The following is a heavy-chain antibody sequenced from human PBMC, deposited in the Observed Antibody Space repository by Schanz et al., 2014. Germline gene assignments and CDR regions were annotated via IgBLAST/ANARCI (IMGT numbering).Heavy chain of an antibody. CDR2: FDAHDGRA. V-gene: IGHV3-23*01. CDR3: VSSGSYSSYAF. D-gene: IGHD3-10*01. J-gene: IGHJ4*02. Sequence: EVQLLESGGGLVQPGGSLRLSCAASGFTFSSYAMSWVRQAPGKGLEWVSGFDAHDGRAYYADSVKGRFTISRDNSKNTLFLQMNSLRAEDTAVYHCVSSGSYSSYAFWGQGTLVTVSS. CDR1: GFTFSSYA.